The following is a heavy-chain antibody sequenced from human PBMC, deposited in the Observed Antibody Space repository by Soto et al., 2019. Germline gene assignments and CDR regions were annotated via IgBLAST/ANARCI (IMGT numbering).Heavy chain of an antibody. Sequence: QLQLQESGPGLVKPSETLSLTCTVSGGSISSSSYYWGWIRQPPGKGLEWIGRIYYSGSTYYNPSLKSRLTISVDTSKNQFSLKVSSVTSADTAVYYCATLWGQDWGQGTLVTVSS. D-gene: IGHD3-10*01. J-gene: IGHJ4*02. CDR3: ATLWGQD. V-gene: IGHV4-39*01. CDR1: GGSISSSSYY. CDR2: IYYSGST.